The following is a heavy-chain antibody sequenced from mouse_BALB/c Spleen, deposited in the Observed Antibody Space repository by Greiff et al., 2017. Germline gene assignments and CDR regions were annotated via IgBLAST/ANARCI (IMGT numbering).Heavy chain of an antibody. CDR2: IDPETGGT. CDR3: TRGYGNYFDY. V-gene: IGHV1-15*01. Sequence: QVQLQQSGAELVRPGASVTLSCKASDYTFTDYEMHWVKQTPVHGLEWIGAIDPETGGTAYNQKFKGKATLTADKSSSTAYMELRSLTSEDSAVYYCTRGYGNYFDYWGQGTTLTVSS. CDR1: DYTFTDYE. J-gene: IGHJ2*01. D-gene: IGHD2-10*02.